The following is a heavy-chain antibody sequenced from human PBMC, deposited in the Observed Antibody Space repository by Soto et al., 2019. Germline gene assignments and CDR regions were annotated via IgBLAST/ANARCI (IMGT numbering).Heavy chain of an antibody. J-gene: IGHJ4*02. CDR1: GYTFTAYH. V-gene: IGHV1-2*02. CDR2: INRNDGGT. CDR3: ARDAYSGSYVH. Sequence: QVQLVQSGAEVKKPGASVKVSCKASGYTFTAYHIHWVRQAPGQGLEWMGWINRNDGGTNYAQKFQDMVTTTSDTSITTAYMELSRLTSDDTSVYFCARDAYSGSYVHWGQGTLVTVSS. D-gene: IGHD1-26*01.